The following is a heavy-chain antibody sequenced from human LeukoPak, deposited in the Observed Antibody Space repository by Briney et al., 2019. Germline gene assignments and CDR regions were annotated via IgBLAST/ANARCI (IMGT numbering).Heavy chain of an antibody. Sequence: GGSLRLSCAASGFTFSSYAMSWVRQAPGKGLEWVSAISGSGGSTYYADSVKGRFTISRDNSQNTLFLQMDSLRAEDTAMYYCAKAPPSPAALFDFWGQGTLVAVSS. CDR1: GFTFSSYA. D-gene: IGHD6-25*01. J-gene: IGHJ4*02. CDR2: ISGSGGST. V-gene: IGHV3-23*01. CDR3: AKAPPSPAALFDF.